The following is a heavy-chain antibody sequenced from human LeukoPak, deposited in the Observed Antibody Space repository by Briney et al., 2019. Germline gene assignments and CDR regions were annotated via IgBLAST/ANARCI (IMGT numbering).Heavy chain of an antibody. D-gene: IGHD2-2*01. J-gene: IGHJ5*02. CDR1: GGSFSGYY. V-gene: IGHV4-34*01. CDR3: ARCRVGYCSSTSCYRAPYNWFDP. Sequence: SETLSLTCAVYGGSFSGYYWSWIRQPPGKGLEWIGEINHSGSTNYNPSLKSRVTISVDTSKNQFSLKLCSVTAADTAVYYCARCRVGYCSSTSCYRAPYNWFDPWGQGTLVTVSS. CDR2: INHSGST.